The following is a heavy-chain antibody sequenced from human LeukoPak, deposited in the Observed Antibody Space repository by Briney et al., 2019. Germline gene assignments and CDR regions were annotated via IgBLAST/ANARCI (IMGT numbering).Heavy chain of an antibody. CDR2: ISYDGSNK. Sequence: PGGSLRLSCAASGFTFSNYGMHWVRQAPGKGLEWVAVISYDGSNKYYADSVKGRFTISRDNSTNTLYLQMNSLRVEDTAVYYCAKGSMGRCSGNSCYPVYWGQGTLVTVSS. V-gene: IGHV3-30*18. CDR3: AKGSMGRCSGNSCYPVY. D-gene: IGHD5-12*01. J-gene: IGHJ4*02. CDR1: GFTFSNYG.